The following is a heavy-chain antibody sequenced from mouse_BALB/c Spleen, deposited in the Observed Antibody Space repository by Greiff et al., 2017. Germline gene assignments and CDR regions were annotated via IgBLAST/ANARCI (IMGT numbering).Heavy chain of an antibody. Sequence: LQESGAELARPGASVKMSCKASGYTFTSYTMHWVKQRPGQGLEWIGYINPSSGYTNYNQKFKDKATLTADKSSSTAYMQLSSLTSEDSAVYYCAREGGNYDYAMDYWGQGTSVTVSS. J-gene: IGHJ4*01. V-gene: IGHV1-4*01. CDR3: AREGGNYDYAMDY. D-gene: IGHD2-1*01. CDR2: INPSSGYT. CDR1: GYTFTSYT.